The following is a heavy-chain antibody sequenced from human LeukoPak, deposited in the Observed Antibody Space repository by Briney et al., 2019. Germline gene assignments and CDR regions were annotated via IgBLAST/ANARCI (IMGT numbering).Heavy chain of an antibody. Sequence: GASVKVSCKASGYTFTSYGINWVRQAPGQGLEWMGWISAYNGDTNYAQKLQGRVTMTTDTSTSTAYMELRSLRSDDTAVYYCARSGYSYGPYYYYYYMDVWGKGTTVTVSS. J-gene: IGHJ6*03. CDR3: ARSGYSYGPYYYYYYMDV. CDR1: GYTFTSYG. D-gene: IGHD5-18*01. CDR2: ISAYNGDT. V-gene: IGHV1-18*01.